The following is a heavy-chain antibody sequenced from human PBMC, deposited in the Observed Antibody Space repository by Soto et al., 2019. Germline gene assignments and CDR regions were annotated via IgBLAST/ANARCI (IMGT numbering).Heavy chain of an antibody. D-gene: IGHD3-16*02. CDR1: GGSFSGYY. Sequence: QVQLQQWGAGLLKPSETLSLTCAVYGGSFSGYYWSWIRQPPGKGLEWIGEINHSGSTNYNPSLKSRVTISVDTSKNQFSLKLSSVTAADTAVYYCARVVMIPFGGVIVPRLYYFDYWGQGTLVTVSS. V-gene: IGHV4-34*01. CDR3: ARVVMIPFGGVIVPRLYYFDY. CDR2: INHSGST. J-gene: IGHJ4*02.